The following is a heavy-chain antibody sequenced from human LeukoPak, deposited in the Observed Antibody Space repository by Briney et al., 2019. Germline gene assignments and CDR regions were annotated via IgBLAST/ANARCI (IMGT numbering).Heavy chain of an antibody. Sequence: GGSLRLSCAASGFTFSSYGMHWVRQAPGKGLEWVAFIRYDGSNKYYADSVKGRFTISRDNSKNTLYLQMNSLRAEDTAVYYCAKVYSSSWDDYDAFDIWGQGTMVTVSS. V-gene: IGHV3-30*02. CDR1: GFTFSSYG. D-gene: IGHD6-13*01. J-gene: IGHJ3*02. CDR2: IRYDGSNK. CDR3: AKVYSSSWDDYDAFDI.